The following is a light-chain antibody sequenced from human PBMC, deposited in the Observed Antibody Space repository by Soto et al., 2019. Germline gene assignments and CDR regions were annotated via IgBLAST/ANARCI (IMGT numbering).Light chain of an antibody. CDR3: QQRSTWPRT. CDR1: QSVSSY. CDR2: DAS. V-gene: IGKV3-11*01. J-gene: IGKJ1*01. Sequence: AQSPATLSVSPGERASLSCRASQSVSSYLAWYQQNPGQAPRLLIYDASNRAPGIPARFSGSGSGTDFTLTISSLEPEDFAVYYCQQRSTWPRTFGQGTKVDIK.